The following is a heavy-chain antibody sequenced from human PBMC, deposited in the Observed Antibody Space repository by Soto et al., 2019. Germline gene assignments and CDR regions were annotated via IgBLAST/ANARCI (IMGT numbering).Heavy chain of an antibody. Sequence: PGGSLRLSCAASGFTFSSYSMNWVRQAPGKGLEWVSYISSSSSTIYYADSVKGRFTISRDNAKNSLYLQMNGLRDDDTAVYYCARDPIVVVVADTLPDAFDIWGQGTMATVSS. D-gene: IGHD2-15*01. J-gene: IGHJ3*02. V-gene: IGHV3-48*02. CDR2: ISSSSSTI. CDR1: GFTFSSYS. CDR3: ARDPIVVVVADTLPDAFDI.